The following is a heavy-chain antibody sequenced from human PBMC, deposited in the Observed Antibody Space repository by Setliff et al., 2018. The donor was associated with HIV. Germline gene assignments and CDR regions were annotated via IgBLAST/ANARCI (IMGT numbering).Heavy chain of an antibody. CDR2: IKQDGSEK. CDR3: ARDGGEY. V-gene: IGHV3-7*01. CDR1: GFTFSRYW. D-gene: IGHD3-16*01. J-gene: IGHJ4*02. Sequence: LSLTCAASGFTFSRYWMSWVRQTPGKGLEWVANIKQDGSEKYYGDSVQGRFTVSRDNAENSVYLQMNSLRAEDTAVYYCARDGGEYWGQGTLVTVSS.